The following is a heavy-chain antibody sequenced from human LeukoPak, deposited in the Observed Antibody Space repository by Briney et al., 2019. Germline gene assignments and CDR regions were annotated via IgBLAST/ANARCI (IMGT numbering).Heavy chain of an antibody. CDR2: INHSGST. CDR3: ARSPRWDY. Sequence: PSETLSLTCAVYGGSFSGYYWSWIRQPPGKGLEWIGEINHSGSTNYNPSLKSRVTISVDTSKDQFSLRLSSVTAADTAVYYCARSPRWDYWGQGTLVTVSS. CDR1: GGSFSGYY. V-gene: IGHV4-34*01. J-gene: IGHJ4*02. D-gene: IGHD4-23*01.